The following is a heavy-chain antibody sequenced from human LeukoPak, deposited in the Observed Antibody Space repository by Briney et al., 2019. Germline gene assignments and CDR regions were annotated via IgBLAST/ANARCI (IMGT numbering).Heavy chain of an antibody. CDR3: AKGPNGYSSGWPFDY. D-gene: IGHD6-19*01. Sequence: GGSLRLSCAASGFTFSSYGMHWVRQAPGKGLEWVAVIWYDGSNKYYADSVKGRFTISRDNSKNTLYLQMNSLRAEDTAVYYCAKGPNGYSSGWPFDYWGQGTLVTVSS. CDR2: IWYDGSNK. CDR1: GFTFSSYG. V-gene: IGHV3-30*02. J-gene: IGHJ4*02.